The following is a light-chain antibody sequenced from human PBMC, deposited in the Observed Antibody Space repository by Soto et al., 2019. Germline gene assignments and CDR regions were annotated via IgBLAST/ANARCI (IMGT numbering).Light chain of an antibody. CDR2: DVS. V-gene: IGLV2-14*03. Sequence: QSALTQPASVSGSRGQSITISCTGTGSDVGGYNFVSWYQQHPGKAPKLMIYDVSNRPSGVSNRFSGSKSGNTASLTISGLQAEDEADYYCSSHTTTSTVYVFGTGTKLTVL. CDR1: GSDVGGYNF. J-gene: IGLJ1*01. CDR3: SSHTTTSTVYV.